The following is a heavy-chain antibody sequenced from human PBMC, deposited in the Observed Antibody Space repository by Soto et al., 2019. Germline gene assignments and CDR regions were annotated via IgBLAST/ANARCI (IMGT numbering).Heavy chain of an antibody. CDR1: GGSFSGYY. J-gene: IGHJ6*02. CDR3: ARVDGDYSFYYYYGMDV. V-gene: IGHV4-34*01. D-gene: IGHD4-17*01. Sequence: SETLSLTCAVYGGSFSGYYCSWIRQPPGKGLEWIGEINHSGSTNYNPSLKSRVTISVDTSKNQFSLKLSSVTAADTAVYYCARVDGDYSFYYYYGMDVWGQGTTVTVSS. CDR2: INHSGST.